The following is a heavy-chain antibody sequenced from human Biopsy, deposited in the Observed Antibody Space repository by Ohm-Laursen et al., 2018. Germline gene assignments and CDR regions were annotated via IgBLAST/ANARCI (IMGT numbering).Heavy chain of an antibody. CDR1: GGDINNYY. D-gene: IGHD3-22*01. J-gene: IGHJ3*01. CDR2: IYPGGST. CDR3: ASVVLGPTNDAFDL. V-gene: IGHV4-4*07. Sequence: GTLSLTCNVSGGDINNYYWGWIRQPAGKGLEWIGRIYPGGSTNYNPSPKSRVTMSVDTSKKQLSLRLRSVTAADTAMYYCASVVLGPTNDAFDLWGQGTMVVVSS.